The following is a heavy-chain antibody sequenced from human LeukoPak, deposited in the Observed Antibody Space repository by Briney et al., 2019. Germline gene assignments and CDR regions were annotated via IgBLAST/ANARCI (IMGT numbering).Heavy chain of an antibody. V-gene: IGHV4-61*02. CDR2: IYTSGST. J-gene: IGHJ6*03. CDR1: GNSISSGDNY. CDR3: ARGRSSSRYYYYYYMDV. Sequence: SETLSLTCTVSGNSISSGDNYWSWIRQPAGKGLEWIGRIYTSGSTNYNPSLKSRVTISGDTSKNQFSLKLSSVTAADTAVYYCARGRSSSRYYYYYYMDVWGKGTTVTVSS. D-gene: IGHD6-13*01.